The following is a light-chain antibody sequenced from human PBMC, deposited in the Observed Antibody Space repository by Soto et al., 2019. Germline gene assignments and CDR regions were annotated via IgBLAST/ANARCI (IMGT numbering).Light chain of an antibody. CDR2: SSD. V-gene: IGLV1-44*01. CDR3: AAWDDSLNGML. J-gene: IGLJ2*01. CDR1: SSNIGRNR. Sequence: QYVLTQPPSASGTPGQRVTISCSGRSSNIGRNRVNWYQHLPGTAPKLLIHSSDQRPSGVPDRFAGSKSGTSASLAISGLLSEEEGQYYCAAWDDSLNGMLFGGGTQLTGL.